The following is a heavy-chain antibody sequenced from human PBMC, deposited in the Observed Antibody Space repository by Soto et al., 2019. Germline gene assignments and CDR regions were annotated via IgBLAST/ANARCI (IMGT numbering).Heavy chain of an antibody. V-gene: IGHV3-23*01. CDR1: GFTFSSYA. Sequence: EVQLLESGGGLVQPGGSLRLSCAASGFTFSSYAMSWVRQAPGKGLEWVSAISGSGGSTYYADSVKGRFTISRDNSNNTLDLQMNSLRAEDTAVYYCVGNWETSHTYAFDIWGQGTMVTVSS. CDR3: VGNWETSHTYAFDI. J-gene: IGHJ3*02. D-gene: IGHD7-27*01. CDR2: ISGSGGST.